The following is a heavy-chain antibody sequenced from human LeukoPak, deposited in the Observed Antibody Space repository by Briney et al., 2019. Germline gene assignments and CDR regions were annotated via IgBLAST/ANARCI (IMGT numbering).Heavy chain of an antibody. J-gene: IGHJ4*02. Sequence: PGGSLRLSCAASGFTFSTYAMHWVRQAPGKGLEWVSAISGSGGSTYYADSVKGRFTISRDNSKNTLYLQMNSLRAEDTAVYYCAKSYGSGSYPFDYWGQGTLVTVSS. D-gene: IGHD3-10*01. CDR2: ISGSGGST. CDR3: AKSYGSGSYPFDY. CDR1: GFTFSTYA. V-gene: IGHV3-23*01.